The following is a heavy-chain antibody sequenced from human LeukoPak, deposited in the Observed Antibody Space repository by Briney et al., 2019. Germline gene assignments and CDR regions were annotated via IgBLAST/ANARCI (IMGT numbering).Heavy chain of an antibody. V-gene: IGHV1-46*01. Sequence: ASVKVSCKASGYTFTSYYMHWVRQAPGQGLEWMGIINPSGGSTSYAQKFQGRVTMTRDTSTSTVYMELSSLRSEDTAVYYCARDDIGGSSSAWFDPWGQGTLVTVSS. D-gene: IGHD6-6*01. J-gene: IGHJ5*02. CDR3: ARDDIGGSSSAWFDP. CDR2: INPSGGST. CDR1: GYTFTSYY.